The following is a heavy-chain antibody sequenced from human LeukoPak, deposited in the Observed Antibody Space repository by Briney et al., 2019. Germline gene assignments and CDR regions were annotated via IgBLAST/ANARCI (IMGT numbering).Heavy chain of an antibody. Sequence: SETLSLTCTVSGGSISSHYWSWIRQPPGKGLEWIGYIYYSGSTNYNPSLTSRVTISVDTSKNQFSLKLSSVTAADTAVYYCARHVSPYDFWSGYYTGTNWFDPWGQGTLVTASS. V-gene: IGHV4-59*11. CDR2: IYYSGST. CDR1: GGSISSHY. CDR3: ARHVSPYDFWSGYYTGTNWFDP. J-gene: IGHJ5*02. D-gene: IGHD3-3*01.